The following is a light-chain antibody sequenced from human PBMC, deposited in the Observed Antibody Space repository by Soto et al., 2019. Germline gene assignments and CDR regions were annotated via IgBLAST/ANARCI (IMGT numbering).Light chain of an antibody. CDR1: QSVRSTY. CDR3: QQYGSSPWT. Sequence: EIVLTQSPGTLSLSPGERATLSCRASQSVRSTYLAWYQQKPSQAPRLLIYGASSRATGIPDRFSGGGSGTDFTLTISRLEPEDFAVYYCQQYGSSPWTFGQGTKVEIK. CDR2: GAS. V-gene: IGKV3-20*01. J-gene: IGKJ1*01.